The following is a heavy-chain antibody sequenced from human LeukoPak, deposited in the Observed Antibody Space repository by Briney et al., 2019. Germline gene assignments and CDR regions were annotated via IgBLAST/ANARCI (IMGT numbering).Heavy chain of an antibody. Sequence: GGSLRLSCAASGFTFSNYAMNWVRQAPGKGLEWVSTFKTNSGQVYYAESVRGRFTISRDNSKNTVYLQMSSLRAEDTALYYCARSVPDYTRFDYWGQGALVTVSP. V-gene: IGHV3-23*01. D-gene: IGHD4-11*01. J-gene: IGHJ4*02. CDR2: FKTNSGQV. CDR3: ARSVPDYTRFDY. CDR1: GFTFSNYA.